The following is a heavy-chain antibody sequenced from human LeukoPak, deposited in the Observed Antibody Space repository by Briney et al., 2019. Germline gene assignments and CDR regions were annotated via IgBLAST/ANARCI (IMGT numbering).Heavy chain of an antibody. V-gene: IGHV4-34*01. J-gene: IGHJ4*02. CDR3: SWTRDGYLRY. CDR2: IDHQGST. CDR1: GGASSGYY. D-gene: IGHD5-24*01. Sequence: SETLSLTCAVYGGASSGYYGTWMRHAPGKGLEWVGEIDHQGSTNHNPYLKSRVTIPVDTSKSQFSLSLSSVTAADTAVYYCSWTRDGYLRYWGQGTLVSVSS.